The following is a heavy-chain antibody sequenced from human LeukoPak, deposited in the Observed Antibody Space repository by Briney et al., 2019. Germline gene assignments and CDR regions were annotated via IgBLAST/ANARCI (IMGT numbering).Heavy chain of an antibody. D-gene: IGHD1-26*01. CDR1: GFTFSSYA. CDR2: ISGSGGST. Sequence: GGSLRLSCAASGFTFSSYAMSWARQAPGKGLEWVSAISGSGGSTYYADSVKGRFTISRDNSKNTLYLQMNSLRAEDTAVYYCAKDRSGSYAAEYFQHWGQGTLVTVSS. CDR3: AKDRSGSYAAEYFQH. V-gene: IGHV3-23*01. J-gene: IGHJ1*01.